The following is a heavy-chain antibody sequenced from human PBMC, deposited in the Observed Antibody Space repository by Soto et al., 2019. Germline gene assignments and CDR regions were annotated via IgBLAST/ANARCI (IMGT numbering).Heavy chain of an antibody. CDR1: GGSIRNYF. V-gene: IGHV4-4*07. CDR3: ARGGQDFWSGPFDY. J-gene: IGHJ4*02. CDR2: IDNSGST. Sequence: SETLSLTCTVSGGSIRNYFCNWIRQPAGKGLEWIGRIDNSGSTNYNPSLKSRVTMSADTSRNQFSLKLSSVTAADTAVYYCARGGQDFWSGPFDYWGQGAQVTVS. D-gene: IGHD3-3*01.